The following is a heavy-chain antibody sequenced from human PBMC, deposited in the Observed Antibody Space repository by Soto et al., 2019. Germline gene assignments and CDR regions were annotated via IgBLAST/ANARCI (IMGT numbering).Heavy chain of an antibody. D-gene: IGHD1-1*01. CDR1: GGTFSSYA. J-gene: IGHJ6*02. Sequence: QVQLVQSGAEVKKPGSSVKVSCKASGGTFSSYAISWVRQAPGQGLEWMGGIIPIFGTANYAQKFQGRVTRTADKTKSTAYMEVSSLRSKDTAVYYCARPEGPNFYYGMDVWGQGTTVTVSS. CDR2: IIPIFGTA. CDR3: ARPEGPNFYYGMDV. V-gene: IGHV1-69*14.